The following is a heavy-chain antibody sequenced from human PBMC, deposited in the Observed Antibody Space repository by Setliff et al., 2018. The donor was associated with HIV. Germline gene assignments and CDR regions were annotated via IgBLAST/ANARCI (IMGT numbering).Heavy chain of an antibody. CDR3: ASSYSGYDWEIDY. Sequence: AGGSLRLSCAASGFTFSSYAMHWVRQAPGKGLEWVAVISYDGSNKYYADSVKGRFTISRDNSKNTLYLQMNSLRPDDTAVYYCASSYSGYDWEIDYWGQGTLVTVSS. V-gene: IGHV3-30*04. J-gene: IGHJ4*02. CDR2: ISYDGSNK. CDR1: GFTFSSYA. D-gene: IGHD5-12*01.